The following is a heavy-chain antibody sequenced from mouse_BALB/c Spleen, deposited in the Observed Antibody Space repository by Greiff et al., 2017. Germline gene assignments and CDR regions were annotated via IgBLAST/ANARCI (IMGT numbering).Heavy chain of an antibody. CDR2: ILPGSGST. J-gene: IGHJ4*01. CDR3: AYYYGSSPHYYAMDY. D-gene: IGHD1-1*01. Sequence: QVHVKQSGAELMKPGASVKISCKATGYTFSSYWIEWVKQRPGHGLEWIGEILPGSGSTNYNEKFKGKATFTADTSSNTAYMQLSSLTSEDSAVYYCAYYYGSSPHYYAMDYWGQGTSVTVSS. CDR1: GYTFSSYW. V-gene: IGHV1-9*01.